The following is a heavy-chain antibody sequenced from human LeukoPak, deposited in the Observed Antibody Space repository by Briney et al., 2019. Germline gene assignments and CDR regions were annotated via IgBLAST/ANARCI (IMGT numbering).Heavy chain of an antibody. V-gene: IGHV4-34*01. CDR1: GGSFSGYY. CDR3: ARGWAYYYYYMDV. D-gene: IGHD7-27*01. Sequence: KSSETLSLTCAVYGGSFSGYYWSWIRQPPGKGLEWIGEINHSGSTNYNPSLKSRVTISVDTSKNQFSLKLSSVTAADTAVYYCARGWAYYYYYMDVWGKGTTVTVSS. J-gene: IGHJ6*03. CDR2: INHSGST.